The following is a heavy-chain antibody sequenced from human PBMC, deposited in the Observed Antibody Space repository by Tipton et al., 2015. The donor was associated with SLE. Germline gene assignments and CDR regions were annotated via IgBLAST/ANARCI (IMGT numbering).Heavy chain of an antibody. CDR1: GFTFDDYA. Sequence: SLRLSCAASGFTFDDYAMHWVRQAPGKGLEWVSGISGSGGSTYYADSVKGRFTISRDNSKNTLYLQMNSLRAEDTAVYYCAKRRRGYSGYDRSLDYWGQGTLVTVSS. J-gene: IGHJ4*02. V-gene: IGHV3-23*01. D-gene: IGHD5-12*01. CDR3: AKRRRGYSGYDRSLDY. CDR2: ISGSGGST.